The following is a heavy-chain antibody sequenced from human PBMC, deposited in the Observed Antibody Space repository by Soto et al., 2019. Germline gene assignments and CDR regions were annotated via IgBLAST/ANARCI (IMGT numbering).Heavy chain of an antibody. V-gene: IGHV1-8*02. Sequence: QVQLVQSGAEVKKPGASVKVSCKASGYTFTTYDVNWMRQATGQGPEWLGWMNPYTGDTGYAQKFQGRVTLTRDTSMNTAYLELSSLTYEDTAVYYCARNRRETGDFDYWGQGTLVTVSS. J-gene: IGHJ4*02. CDR2: MNPYTGDT. D-gene: IGHD7-27*01. CDR1: GYTFTTYD. CDR3: ARNRRETGDFDY.